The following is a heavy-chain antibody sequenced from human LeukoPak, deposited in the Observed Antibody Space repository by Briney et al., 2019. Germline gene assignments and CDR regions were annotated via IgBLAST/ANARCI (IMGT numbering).Heavy chain of an antibody. J-gene: IGHJ4*02. CDR2: ISYSGST. CDR1: GGSISSSSYY. CDR3: ASSPVGATDY. D-gene: IGHD1-26*01. Sequence: SETLSLTCTVSGGSISSSSYYWGWIRQPPGKGLEWIGSISYSGSTYYNPSLKSRVTISVDTSKNQFSLKLSSVTAADTAVYYCASSPVGATDYWGQGTLVTVSS. V-gene: IGHV4-39*07.